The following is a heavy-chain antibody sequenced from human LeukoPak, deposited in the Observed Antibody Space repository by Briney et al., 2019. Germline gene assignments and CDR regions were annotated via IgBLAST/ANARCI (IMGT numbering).Heavy chain of an antibody. J-gene: IGHJ4*02. V-gene: IGHV3-30-3*01. CDR3: ARGRPHGNDY. D-gene: IGHD4-23*01. Sequence: GGSLRLSCAASGFTVSSYAMNWVRQAPGKGLEWVVVISYDGSNKYYADSVKGRFSISRDNAKNTLYLQMNSLRVEDTAVYYCARGRPHGNDYWGQGTLVTVSS. CDR1: GFTVSSYA. CDR2: ISYDGSNK.